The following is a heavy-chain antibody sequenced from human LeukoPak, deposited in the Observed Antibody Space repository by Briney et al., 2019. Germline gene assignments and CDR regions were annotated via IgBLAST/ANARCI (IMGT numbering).Heavy chain of an antibody. D-gene: IGHD6-13*01. V-gene: IGHV3-11*05. Sequence: GGSLRLSCAASGFTFSDYYMSWIRQAPGKGLEWVSYITSSSNTNYADSVNGRCTISRDNAKNSLYLQMNSLRAEDTAVYYCARAHGYSSSWHSVWGQGTLVTVSS. CDR2: ITSSSNT. CDR1: GFTFSDYY. J-gene: IGHJ1*01. CDR3: ARAHGYSSSWHSV.